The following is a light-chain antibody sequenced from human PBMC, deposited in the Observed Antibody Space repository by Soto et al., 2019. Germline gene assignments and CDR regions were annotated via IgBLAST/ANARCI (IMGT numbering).Light chain of an antibody. CDR3: QQSYSTLRT. CDR1: QSISSY. Sequence: DIQMTQSPSSLSASVGDRVTITCRASQSISSYLNWYQQKPGKAPKLLIYAASSLQSGVPSRFSGSGSGTDFHLTISSLKPEDFANYYWQQSYSTLRTFGQGTKVEIK. J-gene: IGKJ1*01. V-gene: IGKV1-39*01. CDR2: AAS.